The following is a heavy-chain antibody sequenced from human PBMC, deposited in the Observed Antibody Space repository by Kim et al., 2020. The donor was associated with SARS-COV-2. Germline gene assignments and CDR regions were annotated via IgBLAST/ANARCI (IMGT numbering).Heavy chain of an antibody. V-gene: IGHV3-74*01. J-gene: IGHJ4*02. D-gene: IGHD4-17*01. CDR3: VREISGEYGDHGKGPFDY. CDR2: INNDGRST. Sequence: GGSLRLSCAASGFTFSPFWMHWVRQAPGKGLVWVSRINNDGRSTRYADSVKGRFTVSRDNAKNTVYLQMNSLRVEDTAVYYCVREISGEYGDHGKGPFDYWGQGTLVTVSS. CDR1: GFTFSPFW.